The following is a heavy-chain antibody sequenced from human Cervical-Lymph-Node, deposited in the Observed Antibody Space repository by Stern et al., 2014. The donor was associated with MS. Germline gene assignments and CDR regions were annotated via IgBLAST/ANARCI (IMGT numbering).Heavy chain of an antibody. CDR1: GGTFNTNV. V-gene: IGHV1-69*12. D-gene: IGHD6-6*01. J-gene: IGHJ4*02. CDR3: ARAAYSTSSYNY. CDR2: IIPIFGTA. Sequence: QDQLVQSGAEVKKPGSSVKVSCKASGGTFNTNVISWVRKAPGQGLEWMGGIIPIFGTALYAQKFQGRVTITANESTRAVYMELSSLRSEDTAVYYCARAAYSTSSYNYWGQGTLVIVSS.